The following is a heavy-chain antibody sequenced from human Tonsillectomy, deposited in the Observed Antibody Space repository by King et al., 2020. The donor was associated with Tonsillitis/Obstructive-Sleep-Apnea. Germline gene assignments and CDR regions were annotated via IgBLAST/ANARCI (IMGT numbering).Heavy chain of an antibody. CDR1: GGSIISYY. Sequence: QVQLQESGPVLVKPSDTLSLTCNVAGGSIISYYWIWIRHPPGKGQDWIGCLCYSGSTNSNTSLKSLVTISVDTSKNHFSLKLSSATASDTAVYYCARGIRGDNDAFDIWGQGTMVTVSS. CDR3: ARGIRGDNDAFDI. V-gene: IGHV4-59*13. CDR2: LCYSGST. D-gene: IGHD3-10*01. J-gene: IGHJ3*02.